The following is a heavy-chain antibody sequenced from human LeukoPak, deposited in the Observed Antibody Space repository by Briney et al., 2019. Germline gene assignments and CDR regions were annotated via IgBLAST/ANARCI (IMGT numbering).Heavy chain of an antibody. V-gene: IGHV4-61*02. CDR3: ARALVGTFSSENWFDP. CDR2: IYSSGRT. D-gene: IGHD2-21*02. Sequence: PSETLSLTCTVSGDSITSGRYYWSWIRQPAGKGLEWIGRIYSSGRTNYNPSLKSRVTISIDTSKNQFSLRLSSVTAADTAVYYWARALVGTFSSENWFDPGGQGTLVTVSA. CDR1: GDSITSGRYY. J-gene: IGHJ5*02.